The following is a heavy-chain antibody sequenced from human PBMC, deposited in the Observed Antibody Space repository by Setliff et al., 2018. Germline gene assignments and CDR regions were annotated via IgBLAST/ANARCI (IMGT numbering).Heavy chain of an antibody. CDR1: GFTFSSYA. V-gene: IGHV3-23*01. J-gene: IGHJ4*02. Sequence: PGGSLRLSCAASGFTFSSYAITWVRQAPGKGLEWVSMISDSGGGTYYADSVKGRFTISRDNSKNTVYLEMNSLRAEDTAVYYCAKRGPYCSGGTCHYYFDYWGQGTLVTVSS. CDR3: AKRGPYCSGGTCHYYFDY. D-gene: IGHD2-15*01. CDR2: ISDSGGGT.